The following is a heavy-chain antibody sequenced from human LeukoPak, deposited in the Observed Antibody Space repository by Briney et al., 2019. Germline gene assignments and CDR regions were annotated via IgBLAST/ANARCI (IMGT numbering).Heavy chain of an antibody. D-gene: IGHD6-13*01. CDR1: GYTVTSYY. Sequence: ASVKVSCKASGYTVTSYYMHWVRQAAGHRLEWMGIINPSGGSTSYAQKFQGSVIMTRDTSTSTVYMELSSLRSEDTAVYYCARDPSRGIAAAGIDYWGQGTLVTVSS. J-gene: IGHJ4*02. CDR2: INPSGGST. CDR3: ARDPSRGIAAAGIDY. V-gene: IGHV1-46*03.